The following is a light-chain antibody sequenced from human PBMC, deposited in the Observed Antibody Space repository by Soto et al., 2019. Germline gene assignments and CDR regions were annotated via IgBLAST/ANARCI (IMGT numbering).Light chain of an antibody. CDR3: QQYGSSPFT. Sequence: IVLTQSPGTLSLSPGERATLACRASQSVSSSYLAWYQQKPGQAPRLLIYGASSRATGIPDRFSGSGSGTDFTLTISRLEPEDFAVYYCQQYGSSPFTFGGGNKVEIK. J-gene: IGKJ4*01. V-gene: IGKV3-20*01. CDR1: QSVSSSY. CDR2: GAS.